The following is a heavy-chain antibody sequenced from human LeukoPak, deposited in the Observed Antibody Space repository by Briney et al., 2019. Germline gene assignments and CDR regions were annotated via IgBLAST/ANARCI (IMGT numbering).Heavy chain of an antibody. V-gene: IGHV5-51*01. CDR2: IYPGDSDT. Sequence: GESLKISFKCSGYSFTSYWIGWVRQMPGKGLEWMGIIYPGDSDTRYSPSFQGQVAISADKSISTAYLQWSSLKASDTAMYYCARLQGSTHHNWFDPWGQGTLVTVSS. J-gene: IGHJ5*02. CDR3: ARLQGSTHHNWFDP. CDR1: GYSFTSYW.